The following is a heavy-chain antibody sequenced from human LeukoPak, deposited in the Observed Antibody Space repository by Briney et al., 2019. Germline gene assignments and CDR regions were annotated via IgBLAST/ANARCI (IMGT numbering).Heavy chain of an antibody. V-gene: IGHV3-20*04. D-gene: IGHD6-6*01. CDR3: ARAYSSSSFFDY. Sequence: RPGGSLRLSCAASGFTFDDYGMSWVRQAPGKGLEWGSGINWNGGSTGYADSVKGRFTISRDNAKNSLYLQMNSLRAEDTALYYCARAYSSSSFFDYWGQGTLVTVSS. CDR1: GFTFDDYG. J-gene: IGHJ4*02. CDR2: INWNGGST.